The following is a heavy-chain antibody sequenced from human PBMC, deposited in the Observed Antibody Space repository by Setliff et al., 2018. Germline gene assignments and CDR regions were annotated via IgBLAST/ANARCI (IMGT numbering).Heavy chain of an antibody. Sequence: PSETLSLTCTVSNGSVSTTSHYWGWVRQPPGKGLEWIGSVYYSGYTYYSPSLESRVAISVDTSKNQFSLKVSSVTAADTAVYYCARVDFTMLQGVLGHWGQGTLVTVSS. CDR1: NGSVSTTSHY. CDR3: ARVDFTMLQGVLGH. CDR2: VYYSGYT. D-gene: IGHD3-10*01. V-gene: IGHV4-39*07. J-gene: IGHJ1*01.